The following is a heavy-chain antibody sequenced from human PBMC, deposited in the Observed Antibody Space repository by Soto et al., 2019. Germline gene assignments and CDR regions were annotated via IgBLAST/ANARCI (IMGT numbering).Heavy chain of an antibody. Sequence: EMQLVESGGVVVQPGGSLRLSCAASGFTFDDYTMHWVRQVPGKGLDWVSTISWDGGTTYYADSVKGRFTISRDNSKSSLYLQMNGLTTEDSAFYYCAKGGDYCYFDLWGRGTLATVSS. V-gene: IGHV3-43*01. CDR3: AKGGDYCYFDL. D-gene: IGHD3-16*01. CDR2: ISWDGGTT. J-gene: IGHJ2*01. CDR1: GFTFDDYT.